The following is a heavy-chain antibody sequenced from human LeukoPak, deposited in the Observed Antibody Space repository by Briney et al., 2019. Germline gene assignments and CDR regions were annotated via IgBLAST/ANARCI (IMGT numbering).Heavy chain of an antibody. CDR3: ARAIVAVTTPNGAFDI. V-gene: IGHV1-69*13. Sequence: SVKVSCKASGGTFSGSAISWVRQAPGQGLEWMGGIIPIFGTANYAQKFQDRVTITADESTSTAYMELNSLRSEDSAVYYCARAIVAVTTPNGAFDIWGQGTMVTVSS. D-gene: IGHD4-11*01. CDR1: GGTFSGSA. J-gene: IGHJ3*02. CDR2: IIPIFGTA.